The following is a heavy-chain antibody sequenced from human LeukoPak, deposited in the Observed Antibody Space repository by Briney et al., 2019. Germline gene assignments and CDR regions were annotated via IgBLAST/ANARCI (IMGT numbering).Heavy chain of an antibody. CDR2: ISWSGGSI. CDR1: GLTFDNYA. D-gene: IGHD3-22*01. V-gene: IGHV3-9*01. Sequence: PGGSLRLSCTASGLTFDNYAMHWVRQPPGKGLEWVSGISWSGGSIGYADSVKGRFTISRDNAKNSLFLQMNSLRDEDTALYYCAKDMGITMKILQSGAFDVWGRGTMVTVSS. J-gene: IGHJ3*01. CDR3: AKDMGITMKILQSGAFDV.